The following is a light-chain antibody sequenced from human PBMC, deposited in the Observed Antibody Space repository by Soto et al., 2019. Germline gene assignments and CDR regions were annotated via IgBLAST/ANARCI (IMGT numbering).Light chain of an antibody. CDR2: DVS. CDR1: NTDIGGYNY. Sequence: QSALTQPDSVSGSPGESITISCTGTNTDIGGYNYVSWYQQHPGKAPKLVIYDVSSRPSGVSSRFSGSKSGYTASLTISGLQAEDDAHYYCSSYRTYSTLEVFGTGTKVTV. J-gene: IGLJ1*01. V-gene: IGLV2-14*03. CDR3: SSYRTYSTLEV.